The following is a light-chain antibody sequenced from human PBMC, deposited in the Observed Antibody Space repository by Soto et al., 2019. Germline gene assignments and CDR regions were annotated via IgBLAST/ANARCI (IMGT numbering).Light chain of an antibody. J-gene: IGLJ1*01. CDR2: EGS. V-gene: IGLV2-23*01. CDR3: CSYAGSSYV. CDR1: SSDVGSYNL. Sequence: LTQPASVSGAPGQASTISSTGTSSDVGSYNLVSWYQQHPGKAPKLMIYEGSKRPSGVSNRFSGSKSGNTASLTISGLQAEDEADYYCCSYAGSSYVSGTGTKVPVL.